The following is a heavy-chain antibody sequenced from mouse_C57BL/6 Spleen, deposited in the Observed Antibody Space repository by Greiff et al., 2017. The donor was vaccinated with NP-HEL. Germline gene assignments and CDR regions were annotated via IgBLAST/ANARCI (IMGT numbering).Heavy chain of an antibody. CDR1: GFTFSDYY. Sequence: EVKLMESEGGLVQPGSSMKLSCTASGFTFSDYYMAWVRQVPEKGLEWVANINYDGSSTYYLDSLKSRFIISRDNAKNILYLQMSSLKSEDTATYYCGRDGGNYGSSPPFAYWGQGTLVTVSA. CDR3: GRDGGNYGSSPPFAY. J-gene: IGHJ3*01. CDR2: INYDGSST. V-gene: IGHV5-16*01. D-gene: IGHD1-1*01.